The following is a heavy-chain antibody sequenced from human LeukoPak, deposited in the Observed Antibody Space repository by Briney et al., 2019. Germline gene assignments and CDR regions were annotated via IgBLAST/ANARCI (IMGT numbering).Heavy chain of an antibody. V-gene: IGHV4-4*07. Sequence: SETLSLTCTVSGGSISSYYWSWIRQPAGKGLEWIGRIYTSGSTNYNPSPKSRVTMSVDTSKNQFSLKLSSVTAADTAVYYCARVFDLIRSNDAFDIWGQGTMVTVSS. CDR3: ARVFDLIRSNDAFDI. CDR2: IYTSGST. D-gene: IGHD3-10*02. CDR1: GGSISSYY. J-gene: IGHJ3*02.